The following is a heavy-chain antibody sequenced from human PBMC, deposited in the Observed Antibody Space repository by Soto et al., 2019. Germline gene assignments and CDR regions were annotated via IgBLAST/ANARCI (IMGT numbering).Heavy chain of an antibody. CDR2: ISSSSSYT. CDR3: ARDSGYQTSYGMDV. J-gene: IGHJ6*02. CDR1: GFTCSDYY. D-gene: IGHD5-18*01. Sequence: QVQLVESGGGLVKPGGSLRLSCAASGFTCSDYYMSWIRQAPGKGLEWVSYISSSSSYTNYADSVKGRFTISRDNAKNSLYLQMNSLRAEDTAVYYCARDSGYQTSYGMDVWGQGTTVTVSS. V-gene: IGHV3-11*06.